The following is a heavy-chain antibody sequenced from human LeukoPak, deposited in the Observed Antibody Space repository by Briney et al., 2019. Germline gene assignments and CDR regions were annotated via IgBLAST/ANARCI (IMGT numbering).Heavy chain of an antibody. CDR1: GFTFSSYA. CDR3: ARETAAGSEIFDY. V-gene: IGHV3-30*04. J-gene: IGHJ4*02. D-gene: IGHD6-13*01. CDR2: ISYDGSNK. Sequence: GGSLRLSCAASGFTFSSYAMHWVRQAPGEGLEWVAVISYDGSNKYYADSVKGRFTISRDNSKNTLYLQMNSLRAEDTAVYYCARETAAGSEIFDYWGQGTLVTVYS.